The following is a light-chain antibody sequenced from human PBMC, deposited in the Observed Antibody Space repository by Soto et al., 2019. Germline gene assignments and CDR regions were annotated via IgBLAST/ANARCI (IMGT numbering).Light chain of an antibody. V-gene: IGKV3-20*01. J-gene: IGKJ5*01. Sequence: EIVLSQSPGTLSLTPGERATLSCRASQSLSSSYLAWYQQKPGQAPRLLIYGSFSRATGIPDRFSGSGSGTDFTLTTSRLEPEDSAVYYCQQYGTLITLGQGTLPE. CDR3: QQYGTLIT. CDR1: QSLSSSY. CDR2: GSF.